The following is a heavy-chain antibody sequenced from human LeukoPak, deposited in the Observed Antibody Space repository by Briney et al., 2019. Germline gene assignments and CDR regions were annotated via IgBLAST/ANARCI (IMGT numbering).Heavy chain of an antibody. CDR1: GFTFSSYW. D-gene: IGHD3-3*01. Sequence: GGSLRLSCAASGFTFSSYWMSWVRQAPGKGLEWVANIKQDGSEKYYVDSVKGRFTISRDNAKNSLYPQMNSLRAEDTAVYYCARSITIFGVVMITNYFDYWGQGTLVTVSS. CDR2: IKQDGSEK. CDR3: ARSITIFGVVMITNYFDY. V-gene: IGHV3-7*01. J-gene: IGHJ4*02.